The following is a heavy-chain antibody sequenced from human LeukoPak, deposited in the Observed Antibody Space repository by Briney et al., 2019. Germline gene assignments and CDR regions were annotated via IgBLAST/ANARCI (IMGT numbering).Heavy chain of an antibody. CDR2: ISIYNGNT. CDR1: GYTFTNYG. D-gene: IGHD3-9*01. J-gene: IGHJ4*02. V-gene: IGHV1-18*01. CDR3: AREVLRYYQG. Sequence: ASVMVSCKASGYTFTNYGISWVRQAPGQGLEWMGWISIYNGNTDYAQKLRGRVTMTTDTSTSTAYMELRSLRSDDTAVYYCAREVLRYYQGWGQGTLVTVSS.